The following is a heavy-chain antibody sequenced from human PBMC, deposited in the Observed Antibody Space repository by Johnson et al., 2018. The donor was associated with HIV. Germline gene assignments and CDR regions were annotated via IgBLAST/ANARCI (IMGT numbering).Heavy chain of an antibody. V-gene: IGHV3-66*01. J-gene: IGHJ3*01. D-gene: IGHD5-24*01. CDR1: GFTVSSNY. CDR2: IYDGGTT. CDR3: AKGDKMATITSRYDAFDL. Sequence: VQLVESGGGVVQPGGSLRLSCAASGFTVSSNYMSWVRQAPGKGLEWVSFIYDGGTTYYADSVKGRFPIPRDNAKNTMYLRMDSLGAEDTAVYYCAKGDKMATITSRYDAFDLWGQGTMVIVSS.